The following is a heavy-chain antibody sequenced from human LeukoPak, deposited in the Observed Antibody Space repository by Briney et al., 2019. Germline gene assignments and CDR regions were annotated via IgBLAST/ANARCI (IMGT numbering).Heavy chain of an antibody. Sequence: GGSLRLSCAASGFTFSSYEMNWVRQTPGKGLEWVSYISSSGSTIYYADSVKGRFTISRDNPKNSLYLQMNSLRAEDTAVYYCARGLSSSRECFDYWGQGTLVTVCS. D-gene: IGHD6-13*01. V-gene: IGHV3-48*03. CDR3: ARGLSSSRECFDY. CDR2: ISSSGSTI. J-gene: IGHJ4*02. CDR1: GFTFSSYE.